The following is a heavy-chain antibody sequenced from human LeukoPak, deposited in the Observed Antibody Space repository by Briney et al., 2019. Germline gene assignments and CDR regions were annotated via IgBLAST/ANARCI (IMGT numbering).Heavy chain of an antibody. CDR3: ASARGYSYGYRYYPIPDYYFDY. CDR1: GYTFTSYY. D-gene: IGHD5-18*01. V-gene: IGHV1-2*02. J-gene: IGHJ4*02. CDR2: INPNSGGT. Sequence: ASVKVSCKASGYTFTSYYMHWVRQAPGQGLEWMGWINPNSGGTNYAQKFQGRVTMTRDTSISTAYMELSRLRSDDTAVYYCASARGYSYGYRYYPIPDYYFDYWGQGTLVTVSS.